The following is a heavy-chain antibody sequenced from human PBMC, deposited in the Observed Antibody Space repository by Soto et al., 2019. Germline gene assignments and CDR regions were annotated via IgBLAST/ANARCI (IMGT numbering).Heavy chain of an antibody. CDR2: INPSDGSL. CDR1: GYTFTSYY. D-gene: IGHD4-17*01. CDR3: ARTLYGDNVDY. Sequence: ASVKVSCKASGYTFTSYYLHWMRQAPGQGLEWMGIINPSDGSLTYAQKFQGRVTMTSDTSTSTVYMELSSLRSEDTAVYYCARTLYGDNVDYWGQGTLVTVSS. V-gene: IGHV1-46*01. J-gene: IGHJ4*02.